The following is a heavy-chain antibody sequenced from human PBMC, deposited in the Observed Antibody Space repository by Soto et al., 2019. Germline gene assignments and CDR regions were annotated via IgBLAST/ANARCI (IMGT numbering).Heavy chain of an antibody. CDR1: GGSFSGYY. CDR2: INHSGST. CDR3: ARVRVQLLSLYYYYSMDG. V-gene: IGHV4-34*01. J-gene: IGHJ6*02. Sequence: PSETLSLTCAVYGGSFSGYYWSWIRQPPGKGLEWIGEINHSGSTNYNPSLKSRVTISVDTSKNQFSLKLSSVTAADTAVYYCARVRVQLLSLYYYYSMDGWGQGTTVTVSS. D-gene: IGHD2-2*01.